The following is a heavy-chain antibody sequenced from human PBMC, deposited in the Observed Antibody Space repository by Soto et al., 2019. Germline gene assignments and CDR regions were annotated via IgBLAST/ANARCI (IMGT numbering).Heavy chain of an antibody. V-gene: IGHV3-48*01. D-gene: IGHD6-13*01. J-gene: IGHJ5*02. CDR2: ISSSSSTI. CDR3: ARHPERIAQIGWFDP. Sequence: PGGSLRLSCAASGFTFSSYSRNWVRQAPGKGLEWVSYISSSSSTIYYADSVKGRFTISRDNAKNSLYLQMNSLRAEDTAVYYCARHPERIAQIGWFDPWGQGT. CDR1: GFTFSSYS.